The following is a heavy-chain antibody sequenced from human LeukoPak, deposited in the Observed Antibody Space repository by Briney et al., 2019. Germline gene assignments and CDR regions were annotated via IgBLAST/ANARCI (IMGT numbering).Heavy chain of an antibody. CDR1: GGSFSGYY. J-gene: IGHJ5*02. Sequence: SETLSLTCAVYGGSFSGYYWSWIRQPPGKGLEWIGEINHSGSTNYNPSLKSRVTISVDTSKNQFSLKLSSVTAADTAVYYCASQGFLRLLGLPFDPWGQGTLVTVSS. D-gene: IGHD3-3*01. CDR2: INHSGST. CDR3: ASQGFLRLLGLPFDP. V-gene: IGHV4-34*01.